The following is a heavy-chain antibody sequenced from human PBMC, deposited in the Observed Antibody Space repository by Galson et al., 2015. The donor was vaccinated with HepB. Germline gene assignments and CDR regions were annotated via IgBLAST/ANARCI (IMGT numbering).Heavy chain of an antibody. V-gene: IGHV4-39*01. CDR2: IYHTGSI. J-gene: IGHJ5*01. D-gene: IGHD4-23*01. CDR3: AKHSWGGVWDGNFVPWFDS. Sequence: SETLSLTCTVSGGSIRSFSYYWGWIRQPPGKGLEWVGTIYHTGSIYHNPSLKSRVTMSTDTSRNLFSLRLTSVTAADTAAYYCAKHSWGGVWDGNFVPWFDSWGQGTLVTVSS. CDR1: GGSIRSFSYY.